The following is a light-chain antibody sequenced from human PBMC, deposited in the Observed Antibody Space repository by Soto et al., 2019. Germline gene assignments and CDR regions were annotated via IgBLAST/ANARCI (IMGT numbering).Light chain of an antibody. CDR3: QQYYSYPIT. CDR2: DVS. V-gene: IGKV1-8*01. J-gene: IGKJ5*01. Sequence: AIRLTQSPSSFSASTGDRVTITCRASQGVASSLAWYQQKPGKAPKVLIYDVSALQSGVPSRFSGSGSGTDFTLTIRYLQSEDFATYYCQQYYSYPITFGQGTRLEIK. CDR1: QGVASS.